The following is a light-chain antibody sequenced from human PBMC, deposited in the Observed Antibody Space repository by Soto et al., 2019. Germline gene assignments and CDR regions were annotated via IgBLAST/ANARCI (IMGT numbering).Light chain of an antibody. CDR1: QSVRNW. CDR2: DSS. J-gene: IGKJ1*01. Sequence: DIQMTQSPSTLFASVGDRVTITCRASQSVRNWLAWYQQKPGRAPQLLIYDSSTLEPGVPSRFRGSGSGTEFTLTINGLQPDDFATYYGQQYDGYSPQTFGQGTKVEIK. CDR3: QQYDGYSPQT. V-gene: IGKV1-5*01.